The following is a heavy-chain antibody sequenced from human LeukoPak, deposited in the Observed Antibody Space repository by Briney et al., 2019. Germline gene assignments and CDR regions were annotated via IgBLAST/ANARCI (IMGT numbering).Heavy chain of an antibody. Sequence: SETLSLTCTVSGGSISSYYWSWIRQPPGKGLEWIGYIYYSGSTNYNPSLKSRVTISVDTSKNQFSLKLSSVTAADTAVYYCAKEFGLPEGSFSSPSRHYYYYMDVWGKGTTVTVSS. V-gene: IGHV4-59*01. CDR1: GGSISSYY. CDR3: AKEFGLPEGSFSSPSRHYYYYMDV. CDR2: IYYSGST. J-gene: IGHJ6*03. D-gene: IGHD6-6*01.